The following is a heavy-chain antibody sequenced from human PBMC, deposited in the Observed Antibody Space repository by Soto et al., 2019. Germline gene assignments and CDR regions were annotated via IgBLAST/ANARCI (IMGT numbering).Heavy chain of an antibody. V-gene: IGHV1-18*04. D-gene: IGHD3-10*01. J-gene: IGHJ4*02. CDR1: GYTFTSYG. Sequence: ASVKVSCKASGYTFTSYGISWVRQAPGQGLEWMGWISAYNGNTNYAQKLQGRVTMTTDTSTSTAYMELRSLRSDDTAVYYCARDYGSGSYYSNPTFDYWGQGTLVTVSS. CDR3: ARDYGSGSYYSNPTFDY. CDR2: ISAYNGNT.